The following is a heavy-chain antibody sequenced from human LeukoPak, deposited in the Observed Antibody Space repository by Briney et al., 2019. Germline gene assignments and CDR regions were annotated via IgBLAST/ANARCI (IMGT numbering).Heavy chain of an antibody. CDR1: GGAFSGYF. D-gene: IGHD5-18*01. CDR3: ARGPETVMARY. CDR2: INHSGST. J-gene: IGHJ4*02. Sequence: SETLSLTCGVSGGAFSGYFWSWVRQPPGKGLEWIGEINHSGSTNYNPSLKSRVTMSVDTSKNQFSLKMISVTAADTAVYYCARGPETVMARYWGQGTLVSVSS. V-gene: IGHV4-34*01.